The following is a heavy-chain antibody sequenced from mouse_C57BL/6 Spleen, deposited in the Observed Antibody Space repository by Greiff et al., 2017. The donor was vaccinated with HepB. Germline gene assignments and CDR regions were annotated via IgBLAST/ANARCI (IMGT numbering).Heavy chain of an antibody. J-gene: IGHJ1*03. CDR3: ARDDGYYGYFDV. CDR2: IDPSDSET. Sequence: QVQLKQPGAELVRPGSSVKLSCKASGYTFTSYWMHWVKQRPIQGLEWIGNIDPSDSETHYNQKFKDKATLTVDKSSSTAYMQLSSLTSEDSAVYYCARDDGYYGYFDVWGTGTTVTVSS. D-gene: IGHD2-3*01. CDR1: GYTFTSYW. V-gene: IGHV1-52*01.